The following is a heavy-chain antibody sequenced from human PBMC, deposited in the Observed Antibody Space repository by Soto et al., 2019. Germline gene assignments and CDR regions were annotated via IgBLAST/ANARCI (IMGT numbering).Heavy chain of an antibody. CDR1: YGSISNFY. V-gene: IGHV4-59*01. CDR2: ISSSGNT. CDR3: ARAPMVLTRSYFDS. Sequence: SETLSLTCTVSYGSISNFYWSWIRQPPGKGLEWIGYISSSGNTNYNPSLKSRVSISVDTSKNQFSLNLTSVTAADTAVYYCARAPMVLTRSYFDSWGQGTPVTVSS. J-gene: IGHJ4*02. D-gene: IGHD3-22*01.